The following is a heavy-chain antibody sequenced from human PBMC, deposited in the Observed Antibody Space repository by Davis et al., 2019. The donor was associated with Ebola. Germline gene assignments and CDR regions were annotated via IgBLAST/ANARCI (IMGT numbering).Heavy chain of an antibody. V-gene: IGHV4-4*07. Sequence: PSETLSLTCTVSGGSISSYYWSWIRQPAGKGLEWIGRIYTSGSTNYNPSLKSRVTMSVDTPKNQFSLKLSSVTAADTAVYYCASDSSRYDGAFDIWRQGTMVTVSS. J-gene: IGHJ3*02. CDR2: IYTSGST. CDR1: GGSISSYY. CDR3: ASDSSRYDGAFDI. D-gene: IGHD3-16*01.